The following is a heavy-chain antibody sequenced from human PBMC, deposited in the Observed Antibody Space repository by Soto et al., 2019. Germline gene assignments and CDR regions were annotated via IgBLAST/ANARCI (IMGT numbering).Heavy chain of an antibody. J-gene: IGHJ5*02. CDR2: ISAYNGNT. CDR1: GYTFTSYG. D-gene: IGHD4-17*01. CDR3: ARGGRYGDYSSWFDP. V-gene: IGHV1-18*01. Sequence: ASVKVSCKASGYTFTSYGISWVRQAPGQGLEWMGWISAYNGNTNYAQKLQGRVTMTTDTSTSTAYMELRSLRSDDTAVYYCARGGRYGDYSSWFDPWGQGTLVTSPQ.